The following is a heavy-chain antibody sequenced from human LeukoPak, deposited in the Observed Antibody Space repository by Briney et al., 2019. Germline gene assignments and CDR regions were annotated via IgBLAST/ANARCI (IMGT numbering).Heavy chain of an antibody. V-gene: IGHV4-59*01. Sequence: SETLSLTCTVSGGSISSYYWSWIRQPPGKGLEWIGYIYYSGSTNYNPSLKSRVTISVDTSKNQFSLKLSSVTAADTAVYYCARNYDSSGYDSWGQGTLVTVSS. J-gene: IGHJ5*01. CDR3: ARNYDSSGYDS. D-gene: IGHD3-22*01. CDR2: IYYSGST. CDR1: GGSISSYY.